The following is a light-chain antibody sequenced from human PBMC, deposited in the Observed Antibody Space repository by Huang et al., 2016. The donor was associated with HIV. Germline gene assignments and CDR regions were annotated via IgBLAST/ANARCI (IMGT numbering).Light chain of an antibody. J-gene: IGKJ1*01. CDR1: QNITKS. V-gene: IGKV1-39*01. CDR2: TVS. Sequence: DIQMTQSPPSLSASVGDRVTFTCRADQNITKSLNWDQQKPGKAPKLLIYTVSTLESGVPARFSGSGSGSRFTLNIGNLQPEDFATYYCQQSFSVPRTFG. CDR3: QQSFSVPRT.